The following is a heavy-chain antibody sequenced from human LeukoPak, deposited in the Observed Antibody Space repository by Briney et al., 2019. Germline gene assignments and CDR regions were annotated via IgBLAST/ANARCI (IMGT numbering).Heavy chain of an antibody. Sequence: PSETLSLTCTVSGGSISSYYWSWIRQPPGKGLEWIGYFYYSGSTNYNPSLKSRVTISVDTSKNQLSLKLSSVTAADTAVYYCARGIVATPFDYWGQGTLVTVSS. CDR3: ARGIVATPFDY. V-gene: IGHV4-59*01. CDR2: FYYSGST. D-gene: IGHD5-12*01. CDR1: GGSISSYY. J-gene: IGHJ4*02.